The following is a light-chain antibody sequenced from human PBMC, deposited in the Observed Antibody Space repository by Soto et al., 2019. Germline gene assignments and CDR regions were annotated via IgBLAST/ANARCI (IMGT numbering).Light chain of an antibody. CDR2: GAS. CDR1: QSVSNN. J-gene: IGKJ1*01. V-gene: IGKV3-15*01. CDR3: QQYNNWWT. Sequence: EIVMTQSPATLSVSPGERATLSCRASQSVSNNLAWYQKKPGQAPRLLIYGASTMSTGIPARFSGSVSGTEFTLTISSLQSEDIAFYYCQQYNNWWTFGQGTRVDIK.